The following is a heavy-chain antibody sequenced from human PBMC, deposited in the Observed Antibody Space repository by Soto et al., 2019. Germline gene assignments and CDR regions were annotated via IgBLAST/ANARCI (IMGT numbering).Heavy chain of an antibody. V-gene: IGHV4-59*01. Sequence: PSETLSLTCTVSGGSISSYYWSWIRQPPGKGLEWIGYIYYSGSTNYNPSLKSRVTISVDTSKNQFSLKLSSVTAADTAVYYCARDQKIAVARWFDPRGQGTLVTVSS. D-gene: IGHD6-19*01. CDR1: GGSISSYY. CDR3: ARDQKIAVARWFDP. CDR2: IYYSGST. J-gene: IGHJ5*02.